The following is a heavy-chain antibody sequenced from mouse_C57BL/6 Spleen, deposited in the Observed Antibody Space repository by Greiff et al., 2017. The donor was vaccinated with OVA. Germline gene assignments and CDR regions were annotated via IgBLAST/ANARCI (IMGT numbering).Heavy chain of an antibody. Sequence: EVKLVESGGGLVKPGGSLKLSCAASGFAFSSYDMSWVRQTPEQRLEWVAYISSGGGSTYYPDTVKGRFTISRDKAKNTLYLQMSSLKSEDTAMYYCARAYDYFDYWGQGTTLTVSS. CDR1: GFAFSSYD. J-gene: IGHJ2*01. V-gene: IGHV5-12-1*01. CDR2: ISSGGGST. D-gene: IGHD2-14*01. CDR3: ARAYDYFDY.